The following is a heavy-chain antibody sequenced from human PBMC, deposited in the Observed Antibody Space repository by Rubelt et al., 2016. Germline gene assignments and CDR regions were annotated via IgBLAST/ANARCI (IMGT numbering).Heavy chain of an antibody. CDR2: ISNHGGNQ. Sequence: VQLVESGGGVVQPGRSLRLSCAASGFIFSDYGMHWVRQAQGKGLEWVAVISNHGGNQYYAASVKGRFTISRDNSKNTLYLEMKSLNVDDTGVYFCASAVDIGYWGQGTLVTVSS. V-gene: IGHV3-30*03. CDR1: GFIFSDYG. CDR3: ASAVDIGY. D-gene: IGHD5-12*01. J-gene: IGHJ4*02.